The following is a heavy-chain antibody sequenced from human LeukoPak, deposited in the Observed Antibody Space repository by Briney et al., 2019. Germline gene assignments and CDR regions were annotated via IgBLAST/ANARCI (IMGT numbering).Heavy chain of an antibody. D-gene: IGHD3-16*01. Sequence: ASVKVSCKASGCTFSSYAISWVRQAPGQGLEWMGGIIPIFGTANYAQKFQGRVTITADKSTSTAYMELNSLRSEDTAVYYCARFGGGATKDDRLDYWGQGTLVTVSS. J-gene: IGHJ4*02. V-gene: IGHV1-69*06. CDR1: GCTFSSYA. CDR3: ARFGGGATKDDRLDY. CDR2: IIPIFGTA.